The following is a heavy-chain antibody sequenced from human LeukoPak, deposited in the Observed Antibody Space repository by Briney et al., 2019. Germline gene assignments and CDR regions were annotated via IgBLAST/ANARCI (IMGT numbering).Heavy chain of an antibody. Sequence: GGSLRLSCAASGFTFSSYAMSWVRQAPGKGLEWVSAISGSGGSTYYADSVKGRFTISRDNSKNTLYLQMNSLRAEDTAVYYCAKGLEYDILTGHYGMDVWGQGTTVTVSS. V-gene: IGHV3-23*01. D-gene: IGHD3-9*01. CDR1: GFTFSSYA. CDR2: ISGSGGST. CDR3: AKGLEYDILTGHYGMDV. J-gene: IGHJ6*02.